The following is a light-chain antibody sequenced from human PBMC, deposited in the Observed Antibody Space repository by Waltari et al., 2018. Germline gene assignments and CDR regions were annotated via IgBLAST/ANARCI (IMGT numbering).Light chain of an antibody. CDR1: QSVNSY. V-gene: IGKV3-11*01. J-gene: IGKJ4*01. CDR3: QERSNWPGGS. CDR2: DAS. Sequence: EIVLTQSPAILSLSPGESATLSCRASQSVNSYLAWYQQKPGQAPRLLIYDASNRATGIPARFVVTGSGTDFTLTITRLEPEDFAVYYCQERSNWPGGSFGGGTKVEIK.